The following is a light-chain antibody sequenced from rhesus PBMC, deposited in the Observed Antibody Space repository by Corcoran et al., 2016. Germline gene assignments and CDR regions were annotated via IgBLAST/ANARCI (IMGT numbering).Light chain of an antibody. CDR3: QQYNSYPWT. Sequence: DIQMTQSPSSLSAFVGDRVTITCQASQGISSWLAWYQQKPGKAPNLLSYGSSNLQSGVPSRFSGRGSGTDFTLTISSLQPEDFATYYCQQYNSYPWTFGPGTKVEIK. J-gene: IGKJ1*01. V-gene: IGKV1-21*01. CDR1: QGISSW. CDR2: GSS.